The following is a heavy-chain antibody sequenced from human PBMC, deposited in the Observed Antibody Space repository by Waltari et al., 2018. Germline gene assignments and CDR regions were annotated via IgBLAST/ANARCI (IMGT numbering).Heavy chain of an antibody. CDR2: IYHSGNP. D-gene: IGHD5-12*01. Sequence: QVQLQESGPGLVKPSETLSLMCTVSGYSISSGYYWGWLRQTPGKGLEWIGSIYHSGNPRYNPSLQSRVIISVDTSKNQFSLKLSSLTAADTAVYYCARIYDAIWGQGTMVTVFS. J-gene: IGHJ3*02. CDR1: GYSISSGYY. V-gene: IGHV4-38-2*02. CDR3: ARIYDAI.